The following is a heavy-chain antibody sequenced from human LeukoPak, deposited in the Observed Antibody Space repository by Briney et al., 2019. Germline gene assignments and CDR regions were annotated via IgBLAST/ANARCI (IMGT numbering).Heavy chain of an antibody. CDR3: ATTSIAAAVPGCFDY. D-gene: IGHD6-13*01. CDR1: GFTFSSYE. CDR2: ISSSGKTI. J-gene: IGHJ4*02. Sequence: GGSLRLSCEASGFTFSSYEMNWVRQAPGKGLEWVSYISSSGKTIYYADSTKGRFTVSGDNAKNSLYLQMNSLRAEDTAVYYCATTSIAAAVPGCFDYWGQGTLVTVFS. V-gene: IGHV3-48*03.